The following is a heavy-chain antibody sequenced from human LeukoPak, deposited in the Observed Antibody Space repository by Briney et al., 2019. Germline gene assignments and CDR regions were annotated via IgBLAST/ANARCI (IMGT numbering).Heavy chain of an antibody. CDR1: GGSISSSSYY. Sequence: SETLSLTCTVSGGSISSSSYYWGWIRQPPGKGLEWIGSIYYSGSTNYNPSLKSRVTISVDTSKNQFSLKLSSVTAADTAVYYCARMEGKGGSYYDFWSGYYYFDYWGQGTLVTVSS. V-gene: IGHV4-39*07. CDR2: IYYSGST. J-gene: IGHJ4*02. CDR3: ARMEGKGGSYYDFWSGYYYFDY. D-gene: IGHD3-3*01.